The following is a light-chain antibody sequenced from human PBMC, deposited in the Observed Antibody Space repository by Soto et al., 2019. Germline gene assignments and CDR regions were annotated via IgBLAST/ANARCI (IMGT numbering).Light chain of an antibody. CDR2: KAS. J-gene: IGKJ1*01. CDR1: QRIDTW. Sequence: DIQMTQSPSTLSASVGDTVSITCRASQRIDTWLAWYQQKPGKAPKLLIYKASTLQGGVPSRFSGSGSGTEFTLTISSLQPDDFANYYCQEYETFSQWKFGKGTKVDI. CDR3: QEYETFSQWK. V-gene: IGKV1-5*03.